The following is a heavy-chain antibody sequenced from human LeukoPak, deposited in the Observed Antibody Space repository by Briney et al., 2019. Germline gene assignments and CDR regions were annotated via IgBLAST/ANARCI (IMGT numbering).Heavy chain of an antibody. CDR2: MSGSGYDT. Sequence: GGSLRLSCAASGFAFSNFAMSWVRQAPGKGLEWVSAMSGSGYDTYSVEAVKGRFTISRDNSKNTLYLHMNSLRADDTAVYYCAKMEGQRLYDYCMDVWGRGTTVTVSS. D-gene: IGHD3-3*01. J-gene: IGHJ6*03. CDR1: GFAFSNFA. CDR3: AKMEGQRLYDYCMDV. V-gene: IGHV3-23*01.